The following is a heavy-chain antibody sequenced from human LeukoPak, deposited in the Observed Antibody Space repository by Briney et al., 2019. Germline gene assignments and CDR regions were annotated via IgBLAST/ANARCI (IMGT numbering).Heavy chain of an antibody. CDR1: GFTFSSYG. CDR3: ARATYYYDSSGYYLNDAFDI. CDR2: IRYDGSNK. Sequence: GGSLRLSCAASGFTFSSYGMHWVRQAPGKGLEWVAFIRYDGSNKYYADSVKGRFTISRDNSKNTLYLQMNSLRAEDTAVYYCARATYYYDSSGYYLNDAFDIWGQGTMVTVSS. D-gene: IGHD3-22*01. V-gene: IGHV3-30*02. J-gene: IGHJ3*02.